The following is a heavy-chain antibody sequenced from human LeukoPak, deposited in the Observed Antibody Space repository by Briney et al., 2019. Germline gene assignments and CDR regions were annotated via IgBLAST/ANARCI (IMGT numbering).Heavy chain of an antibody. D-gene: IGHD1-26*01. V-gene: IGHV3-33*01. CDR3: ARGRVGATTHYYYGMDV. CDR1: GFTFSSYG. J-gene: IGHJ6*02. CDR2: IWYDGSNK. Sequence: PGRSLRLSCAASGFTFSSYGMHWVRQAPGKGLEWVAVIWYDGSNKYYADSVKGRFTISRDNSKNTLYLQMNSLRAEDTAVYYCARGRVGATTHYYYGMDVWGQGTTVPVSS.